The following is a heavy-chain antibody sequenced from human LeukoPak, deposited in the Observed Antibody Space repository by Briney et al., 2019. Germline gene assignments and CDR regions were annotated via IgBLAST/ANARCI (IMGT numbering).Heavy chain of an antibody. CDR1: GFTFSSYG. Sequence: GGSLRLSCAASGFTFSSYGMHWVRQAPGKGLEWVAVIWKDATNKYYGDSVKGRFTISKDNSRNTLNLQMDSLRAEDTAVYYCARWGSGGLTLDYWGQGTLVTVSS. J-gene: IGHJ4*02. V-gene: IGHV3-33*01. CDR3: ARWGSGGLTLDY. CDR2: IWKDATNK. D-gene: IGHD3-10*01.